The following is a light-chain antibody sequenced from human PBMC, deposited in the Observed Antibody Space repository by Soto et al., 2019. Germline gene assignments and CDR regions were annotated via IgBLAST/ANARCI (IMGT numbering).Light chain of an antibody. Sequence: EIVLTQSPGTLSLSPGERATLSCRASQSVSSSYLAWYQQKPGQAPRLLIYGASSRATGIPDRFSGSGSGTEFTLTISRLEPEDFAVYYCHQYGSSPPITFGPGTKVDIK. CDR2: GAS. CDR1: QSVSSSY. J-gene: IGKJ3*01. V-gene: IGKV3-20*01. CDR3: HQYGSSPPIT.